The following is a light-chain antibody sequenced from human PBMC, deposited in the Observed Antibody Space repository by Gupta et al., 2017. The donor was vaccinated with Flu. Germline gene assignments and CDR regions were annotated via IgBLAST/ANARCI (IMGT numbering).Light chain of an antibody. CDR3: QRRVVPPYI. J-gene: IGKJ2*01. CDR1: HNIFNF. CDR2: TGT. Sequence: DMQMTQPPSSLSASVGDRVTITCRASHNIFNFANRQQQRQGRPPTLLISTGTAARIGVPERFSGSGSGADFSLTIGVLHPEDSATYYSQRRVVPPYIFGQGTKLEIK. V-gene: IGKV1-39*01.